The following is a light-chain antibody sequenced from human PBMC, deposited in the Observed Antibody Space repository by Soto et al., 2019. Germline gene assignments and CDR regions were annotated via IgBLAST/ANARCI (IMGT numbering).Light chain of an antibody. CDR1: QSISSR. CDR2: DAS. Sequence: DIQMTQSPSTLSASVGDRVTITCRASQSISSRLAWYQQKPGKAPNLLIYDASTLESGVPSRFSGSGSGTEFTLTISSLQPDDFATYHCQQYNSYSYTFGQGTKLEIK. CDR3: QQYNSYSYT. J-gene: IGKJ2*01. V-gene: IGKV1-5*01.